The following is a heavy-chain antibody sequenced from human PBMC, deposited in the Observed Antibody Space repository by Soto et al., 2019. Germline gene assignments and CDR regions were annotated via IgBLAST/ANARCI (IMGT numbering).Heavy chain of an antibody. J-gene: IGHJ5*02. Sequence: QVQLQESGPGLVKPSETLSLTCTVSGGSISSYYWSWIRQPPGKGLEWIGYIYYSGSTNYNPSLKSRVTISVDTSKNQFSLKLSSVTAADTAVYYCARHVSYGGWFDPWGQGTLVTVSS. D-gene: IGHD3-10*01. CDR3: ARHVSYGGWFDP. CDR1: GGSISSYY. V-gene: IGHV4-59*08. CDR2: IYYSGST.